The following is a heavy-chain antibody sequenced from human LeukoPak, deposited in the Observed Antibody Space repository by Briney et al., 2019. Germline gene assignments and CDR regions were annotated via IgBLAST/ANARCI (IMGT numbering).Heavy chain of an antibody. CDR3: ARSHPRYCSGGSCYSGGMDY. J-gene: IGHJ4*02. D-gene: IGHD2-15*01. CDR2: IYHSGST. Sequence: SETLSLTCTVSGYSISSGYYWGWIRQPPGKGLEWIGSIYHSGSTYYNPSLKSRVTISVDTSKNQFSLKLSSVTAADTAVYYCARSHPRYCSGGSCYSGGMDYWGQGTLVTVSS. CDR1: GYSISSGYY. V-gene: IGHV4-38-2*02.